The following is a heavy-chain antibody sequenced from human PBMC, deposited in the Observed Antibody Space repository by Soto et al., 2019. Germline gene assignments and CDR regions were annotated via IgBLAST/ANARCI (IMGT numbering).Heavy chain of an antibody. D-gene: IGHD1-26*01. CDR2: IIPIFGTA. Sequence: GASVKVSCKASGGTFSSYAISWVRQAPGQGLEWMGGIIPIFGTANYAQKFQGRVTITADESTSTAYMELSSLRSEDTAVYYCARDGIVGATAGTFDIWGQGTMVTVSS. J-gene: IGHJ3*02. CDR3: ARDGIVGATAGTFDI. V-gene: IGHV1-69*13. CDR1: GGTFSSYA.